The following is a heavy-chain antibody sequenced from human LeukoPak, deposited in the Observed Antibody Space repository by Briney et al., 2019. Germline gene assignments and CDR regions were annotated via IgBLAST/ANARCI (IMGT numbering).Heavy chain of an antibody. CDR3: AKYTSGTSYRGLDQ. CDR1: GLTVSSYG. CDR2: IIGSAVNT. Sequence: GGSLRHSCGASGLTVSSYGMSWVRQAPGKGLEWASTIIGSAVNTYYADSVKGRFTISRDDSKNTVYLQMNSLRAEDTAVYSCAKYTSGTSYRGLDQWGQGTLVTVSS. D-gene: IGHD3-10*01. V-gene: IGHV3-23*01. J-gene: IGHJ4*02.